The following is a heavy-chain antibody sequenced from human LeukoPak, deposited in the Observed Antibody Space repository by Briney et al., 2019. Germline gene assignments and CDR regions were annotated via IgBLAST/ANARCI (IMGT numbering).Heavy chain of an antibody. CDR1: GHTSTTYA. V-gene: IGHV1-8*02. D-gene: IGHD2-21*02. CDR3: ASARTAIKGYYFDY. CDR2: MNPNSGNT. J-gene: IGHJ4*02. Sequence: ASVKVSCKASGHTSTTYAIHWVRQATGQGLEWMGWMNPNSGNTGYAQKFQGRVTMTRNTSISTAYMELSSLRSEDTAVYYCASARTAIKGYYFDYWGQGTLVTVSS.